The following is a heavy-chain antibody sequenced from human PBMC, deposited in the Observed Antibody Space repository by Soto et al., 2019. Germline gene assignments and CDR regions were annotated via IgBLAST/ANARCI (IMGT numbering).Heavy chain of an antibody. Sequence: GGSLRLSCEASGFPFNTYAMTWFRQLPGMGLEWVSTTSIGGNTDFAESVRGRFSVSRDNSKNTLYLQMTNLRAEDAAIYFCAKDIRWYVQSRYYYYGMDVWGQGTTVTVS. V-gene: IGHV3-23*01. CDR1: GFPFNTYA. CDR3: AKDIRWYVQSRYYYYGMDV. J-gene: IGHJ6*02. D-gene: IGHD6-13*01. CDR2: TSIGGNT.